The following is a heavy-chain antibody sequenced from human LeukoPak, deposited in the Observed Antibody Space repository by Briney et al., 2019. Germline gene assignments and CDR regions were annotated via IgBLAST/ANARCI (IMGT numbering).Heavy chain of an antibody. V-gene: IGHV3-66*01. D-gene: IGHD4-23*01. CDR1: GFSVNNLY. CDR3: ARVYGGNSGGFDY. Sequence: PGGSLRLSCAASGFSVNNLYMSWVRQAPGKGLEWVSVIYSGDRTYYADSVKGRFTISRDTSKNTVYLQKISLRPEETAVYYCARVYGGNSGGFDYWGQGTLVTVSP. CDR2: IYSGDRT. J-gene: IGHJ4*02.